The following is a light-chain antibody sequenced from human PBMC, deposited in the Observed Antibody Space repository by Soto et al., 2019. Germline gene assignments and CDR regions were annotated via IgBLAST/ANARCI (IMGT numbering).Light chain of an antibody. CDR3: SSYTSSSTLSYV. CDR1: SSDVGGYNY. CDR2: DVS. J-gene: IGLJ1*01. Sequence: QSVLTQPASVSGSPGQSITISCTGTSSDVGGYNYVSWYQQHPGKAPKLMIYDVSNRPSGVSNRFSGSKSGNTAPLTISGLQAEDEADYYCSSYTSSSTLSYVFGTGTKVHRP. V-gene: IGLV2-14*01.